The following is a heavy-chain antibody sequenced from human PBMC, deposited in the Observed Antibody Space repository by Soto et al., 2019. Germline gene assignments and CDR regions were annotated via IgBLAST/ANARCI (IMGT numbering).Heavy chain of an antibody. V-gene: IGHV3-48*01. D-gene: IGHD3-22*01. Sequence: EVQLVESGGGLVQPGGSLRLSCAGTGFTFSIYNMNWVRQAPGKGLEWVSYISSSSSTIHYADSVKGRFTISRDNAKNSLYLQMNSLRVEDTAVYYCARDTLADSSCYSFDYWCQGTLVTVSS. J-gene: IGHJ4*02. CDR1: GFTFSIYN. CDR2: ISSSSSTI. CDR3: ARDTLADSSCYSFDY.